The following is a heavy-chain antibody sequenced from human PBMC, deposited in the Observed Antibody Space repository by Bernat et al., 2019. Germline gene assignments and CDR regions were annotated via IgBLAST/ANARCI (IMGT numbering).Heavy chain of an antibody. CDR2: INAGNGNT. Sequence: QVQLVQSGAEEKKPGASVKVSCKASGYTFTSYAMHWVRQAPGQRLEWMGWINAGNGNTKYSQKFQGRGTITRETSASTAYMELSSLRSEDTAVYYCARVRACLSGVCPYRGLFDYWGQGTLVTVSS. J-gene: IGHJ4*02. CDR1: GYTFTSYA. D-gene: IGHD2-8*02. CDR3: ARVRACLSGVCPYRGLFDY. V-gene: IGHV1-3*05.